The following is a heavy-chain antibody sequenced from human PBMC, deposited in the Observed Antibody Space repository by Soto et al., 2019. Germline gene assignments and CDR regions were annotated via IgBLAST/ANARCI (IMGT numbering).Heavy chain of an antibody. CDR3: ASVTGTRFHYYGMDV. V-gene: IGHV4-30-4*01. CDR1: GDSINSSDHY. J-gene: IGHJ6*02. CDR2: IFYVGSA. Sequence: SETLSLTCIVSGDSINSSDHYWSWIRQRPGKGLEWMGYIFYVGSAYYNPSLESRVTISVDTSKNQFSLKLSSVTAADTAVYYCASVTGTRFHYYGMDVWGQGTTVTVSS. D-gene: IGHD1-7*01.